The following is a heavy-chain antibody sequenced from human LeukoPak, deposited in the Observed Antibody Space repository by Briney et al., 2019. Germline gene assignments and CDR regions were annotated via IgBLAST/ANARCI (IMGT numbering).Heavy chain of an antibody. CDR1: GGSFSGYY. CDR3: ARDLHDILTGYSRFDP. V-gene: IGHV4-34*01. J-gene: IGHJ5*02. Sequence: PSETLSLTCAVYGGSFSGYYWSWIRQPPGKGLEWIGEINHSGSTNYNPSLKSRVTISVDTSKNQFSLKLSSVTAADTAVYYCARDLHDILTGYSRFDPWGQGTLVTVSS. D-gene: IGHD3-9*01. CDR2: INHSGST.